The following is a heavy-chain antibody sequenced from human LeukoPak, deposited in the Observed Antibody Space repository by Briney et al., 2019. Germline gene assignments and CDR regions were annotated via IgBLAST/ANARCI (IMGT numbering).Heavy chain of an antibody. V-gene: IGHV3-23*01. Sequence: GGSLRLSCAASGFTVSSNYMSWVRQAPGKGLEWVSAISGSGGSTYYADSVKGRFTISRDNSKNTLYLQMNSLRAEDTAVYYCAKDSVVYYDSSGYPQNDAFDIWGQGTMVTVSS. J-gene: IGHJ3*02. D-gene: IGHD3-22*01. CDR1: GFTVSSNY. CDR2: ISGSGGST. CDR3: AKDSVVYYDSSGYPQNDAFDI.